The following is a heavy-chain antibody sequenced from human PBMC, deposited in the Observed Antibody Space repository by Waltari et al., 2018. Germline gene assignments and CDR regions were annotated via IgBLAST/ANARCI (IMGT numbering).Heavy chain of an antibody. Sequence: QVQLQESGPGLVRPSETMSLTCAGSGYSISSGYYWGWFRQSPGKGLEWFGFIYHSGSTYFNPSLKSRVTISVDTSKNQFFLKLNSVTAADTAVYHCARHSSGYYYYLDYWGQGTLVTVSS. CDR3: ARHSSGYYYYLDY. CDR2: IYHSGST. D-gene: IGHD3-22*01. V-gene: IGHV4-38-2*01. CDR1: GYSISSGYY. J-gene: IGHJ4*02.